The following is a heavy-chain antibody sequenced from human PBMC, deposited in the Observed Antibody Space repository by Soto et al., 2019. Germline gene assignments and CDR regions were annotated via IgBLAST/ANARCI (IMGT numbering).Heavy chain of an antibody. CDR1: GGSISSYY. CDR3: ARGIDY. Sequence: PSETLSLTCTVSGGSISSYYWSWIRQPPGKGLEWIGYIYYSGSTNYNPSLTSRVTISVDTSKNQFSLKLSSVTAADTAVYYCARGIDYWGQGTLVTVSS. V-gene: IGHV4-59*01. J-gene: IGHJ4*02. CDR2: IYYSGST.